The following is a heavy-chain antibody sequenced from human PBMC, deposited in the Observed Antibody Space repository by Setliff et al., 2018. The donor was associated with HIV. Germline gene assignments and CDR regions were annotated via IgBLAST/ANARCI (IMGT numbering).Heavy chain of an antibody. CDR3: ARRVIVGAISDVLDI. CDR1: GASISGINYY. CDR2: IKDTGAT. D-gene: IGHD1-26*01. J-gene: IGHJ3*02. Sequence: SETLSLTCSVSGASISGINYYWTWIRQPAGKGLEWLGHIKDTGATNYSPSLKSRVTMSIDTSNKQFSLKLSSVTAADTAVYYCARRVIVGAISDVLDIWGQGTLVTVSS. V-gene: IGHV4-61*09.